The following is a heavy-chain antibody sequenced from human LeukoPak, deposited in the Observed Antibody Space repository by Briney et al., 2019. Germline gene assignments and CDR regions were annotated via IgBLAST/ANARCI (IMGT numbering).Heavy chain of an antibody. CDR2: ISGSGGST. D-gene: IGHD2-2*01. CDR1: GFTFSSYA. V-gene: IGHV3-23*01. Sequence: PGGSLRLSCAASGFTFSSYAMSWVRQAPWKGLEWVSAISGSGGSTYYADSVKGRFTISRDNSKNTLYLQMNSLRAEDTAVYYCAKSGLGYCSSTSCPPEGYWGQGTLVTVSS. CDR3: AKSGLGYCSSTSCPPEGY. J-gene: IGHJ4*02.